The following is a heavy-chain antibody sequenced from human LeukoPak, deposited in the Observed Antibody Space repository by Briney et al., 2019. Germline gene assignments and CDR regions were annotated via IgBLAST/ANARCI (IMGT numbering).Heavy chain of an antibody. CDR2: IGSDNKP. Sequence: GGSLRLSCEASGFTFSAYAMTWVRQAPGKGLEWVSSIGSDNKPHYSESVKGRFAISRDNSKSMLFLQLNSLGAEDTALYYCTRDLHYYAAMDVWGQGTTVTVSS. CDR3: TRDLHYYAAMDV. V-gene: IGHV3-23*01. CDR1: GFTFSAYA. J-gene: IGHJ6*02. D-gene: IGHD3-10*01.